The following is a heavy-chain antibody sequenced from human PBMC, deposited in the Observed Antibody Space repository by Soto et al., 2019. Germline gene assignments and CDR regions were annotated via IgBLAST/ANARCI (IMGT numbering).Heavy chain of an antibody. CDR2: INPSGGST. V-gene: IGHV1-46*01. CDR3: ARVPAAGGTPWALDY. J-gene: IGHJ4*02. CDR1: GYTFTSYY. D-gene: IGHD6-13*01. Sequence: GASVKVSCKASGYTFTSYYMHWVRQAPGQGLEWMGIINPSGGSTSYAQKFQGRVTMTRDTSTSTVYMELSSLRSEDTAVYYCARVPAAGGTPWALDYWGQGTLVTVSS.